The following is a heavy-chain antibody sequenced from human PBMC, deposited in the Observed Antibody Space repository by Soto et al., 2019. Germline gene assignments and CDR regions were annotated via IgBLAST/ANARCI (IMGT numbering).Heavy chain of an antibody. CDR3: GQQTISYTVDA. D-gene: IGHD3-3*01. Sequence: SETLSLTCAVSGGSINSHNWWSWVRQTPGKGLEWIGEIYHGGVTYYNPSLKGRVTISTDESKNQLSLKLSSVTAADTAVYYCGQQTISYTVDAWGQGTTVTVSS. CDR1: GGSINSHNW. CDR2: IYHGGVT. V-gene: IGHV4-4*02. J-gene: IGHJ6*02.